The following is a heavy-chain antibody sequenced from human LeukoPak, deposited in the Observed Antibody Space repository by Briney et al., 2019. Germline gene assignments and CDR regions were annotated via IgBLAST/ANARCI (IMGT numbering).Heavy chain of an antibody. J-gene: IGHJ3*02. Sequence: GGSLRLSCAPSGFTVSSNYMSWVRQAPGKGLEWVSVIYSGGSTYYADSVKGRFTISRDNSKNTLYLQMNSLRAEDTAVYYCARGELLGAFDIWGQGTMVTVSS. V-gene: IGHV3-53*01. D-gene: IGHD2-21*01. CDR1: GFTVSSNY. CDR2: IYSGGST. CDR3: ARGELLGAFDI.